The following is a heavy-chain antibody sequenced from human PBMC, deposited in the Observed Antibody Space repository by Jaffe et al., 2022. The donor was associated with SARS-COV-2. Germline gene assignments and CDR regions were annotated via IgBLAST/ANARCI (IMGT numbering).Heavy chain of an antibody. Sequence: QLHLQESGPGLVKPSETLSLTCSVSGGSLSSGSYYWAWIRQPPGKGLEWIGSIYQSGSTYYSSPLKSRVTMSIDTSKNHFSLKVNFVTAADTAVYYCARHVMERSGWYLNWFDPWGQGTLVAVSS. J-gene: IGHJ5*02. V-gene: IGHV4-39*01. CDR3: ARHVMERSGWYLNWFDP. CDR2: IYQSGST. D-gene: IGHD6-19*01. CDR1: GGSLSSGSYY.